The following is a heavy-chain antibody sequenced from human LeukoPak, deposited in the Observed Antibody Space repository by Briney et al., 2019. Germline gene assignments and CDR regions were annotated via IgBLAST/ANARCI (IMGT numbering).Heavy chain of an antibody. V-gene: IGHV4-31*03. CDR3: ARTPVTSYYYYGMDV. J-gene: IGHJ6*02. CDR1: GGSISSGGYY. CDR2: IYYSGST. D-gene: IGHD4-11*01. Sequence: SETLSLTCTVSGGSISSGGYYWSWIRQHPGKGLEWIGYIYYSGSTYYNPSLKSRVTISVDTSKNQFSLKLSSVTAADTAVYYCARTPVTSYYYYGMDVWGQGTTDTVSS.